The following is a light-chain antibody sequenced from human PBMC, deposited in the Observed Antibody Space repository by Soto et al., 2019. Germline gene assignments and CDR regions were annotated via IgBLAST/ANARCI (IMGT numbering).Light chain of an antibody. CDR3: SSYTSSSTLV. CDR2: GVS. J-gene: IGLJ1*01. V-gene: IGLV2-14*01. Sequence: QSVLTQPASVSGSPGQSITISCTGTSSDVGGYNYVSWYQHHPGKAPKLMIYGVSNRPSGISNRFSGSKSGNTASLTISGLQAEDEADYYCSSYTSSSTLVFGTGTKLTVL. CDR1: SSDVGGYNY.